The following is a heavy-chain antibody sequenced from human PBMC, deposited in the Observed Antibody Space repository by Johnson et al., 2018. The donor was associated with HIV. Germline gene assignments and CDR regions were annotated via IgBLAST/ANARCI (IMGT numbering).Heavy chain of an antibody. J-gene: IGHJ3*02. CDR2: INSDGGST. Sequence: VQLVESGGGLVQPGGSLRLSCTASGFRFSSSWMHWVRQAPGKGLVWVSRINSDGGSTAYADSVKGRFTISRDSSKDTLYLQMNSLRADDTAVYYCARDSPRAAAGLLIGAFDIWGQGTMVTVSS. V-gene: IGHV3-74*03. CDR3: ARDSPRAAAGLLIGAFDI. CDR1: GFRFSSSW. D-gene: IGHD6-13*01.